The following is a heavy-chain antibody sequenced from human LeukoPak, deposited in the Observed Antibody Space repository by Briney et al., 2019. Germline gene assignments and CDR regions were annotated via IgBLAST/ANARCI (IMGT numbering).Heavy chain of an antibody. CDR2: IIPILGIA. V-gene: IGHV1-69*04. Sequence: ASVKVSCKASGYTFTSYAISWVRQAPGQGLEWMGRIIPILGIANYAQKFQGRVTITADKSTSTAYMELSSLRSEDTAVYYCARDFRPNLGKYYYDSSPDLWGRGTLVTVSS. CDR3: ARDFRPNLGKYYYDSSPDL. J-gene: IGHJ2*01. D-gene: IGHD3-22*01. CDR1: GYTFTSYA.